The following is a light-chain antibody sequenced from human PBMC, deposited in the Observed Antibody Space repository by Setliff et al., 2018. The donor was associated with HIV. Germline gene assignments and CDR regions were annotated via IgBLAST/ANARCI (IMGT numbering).Light chain of an antibody. CDR1: SSDVGGYNY. Sequence: QSVLAQPPSASGSPGQSVTISCTGTSSDVGGYNYVSWYQQHPGKAPKLMIYGVSKRPSGVSNRFSGSKSGNTASLTISGLQAEDEADYYCSSYTSSSTVVFGGGTK. CDR3: SSYTSSSTVV. V-gene: IGLV2-14*01. J-gene: IGLJ2*01. CDR2: GVS.